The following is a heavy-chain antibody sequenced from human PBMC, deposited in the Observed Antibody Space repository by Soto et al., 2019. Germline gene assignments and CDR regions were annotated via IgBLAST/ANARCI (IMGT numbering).Heavy chain of an antibody. CDR3: RSPSGPNNGWSYYYYYGMDV. V-gene: IGHV3-23*01. J-gene: IGHJ6*02. Sequence: EVQLLESGGGLVQPGGSLRLSCAASGFTFSSYAMSWVRQAPGKGLEWVSAISGSGGSTYYADSVKGRFTISRDNSKNTLYLQMNSLRAEDTSVYYCRSPSGPNNGWSYYYYYGMDVWGQGTTVTVSS. D-gene: IGHD6-19*01. CDR2: ISGSGGST. CDR1: GFTFSSYA.